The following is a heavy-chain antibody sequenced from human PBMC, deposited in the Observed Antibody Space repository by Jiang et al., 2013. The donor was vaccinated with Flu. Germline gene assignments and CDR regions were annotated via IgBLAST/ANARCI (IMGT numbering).Heavy chain of an antibody. J-gene: IGHJ3*02. Sequence: GAEVKKPGESLKISCKGSGYSFTSYWIGWVRQMPGKGLEWMGIIYPGDSDTRYSPSFQGQVTISADKSISTAYLQWSSLKASDTAMYYCAWGPNDYGDIDAFDIWGQGTMVTVSS. CDR2: IYPGDSDT. CDR1: GYSFTSYW. D-gene: IGHD4-17*01. V-gene: IGHV5-51*03. CDR3: AWGPNDYGDIDAFDI.